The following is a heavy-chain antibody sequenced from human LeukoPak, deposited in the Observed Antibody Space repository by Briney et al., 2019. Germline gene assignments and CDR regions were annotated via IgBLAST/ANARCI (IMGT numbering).Heavy chain of an antibody. D-gene: IGHD3-3*01. V-gene: IGHV4-34*01. Sequence: SETLSLTCAVYGGSFSGYYWSWIRQPPGKGLEWIGEINHSGSTNYNPSLKSRVTISVDTSKNQFSLKLSSVTAADAAVYYCARGHDFWSGYSYYFDYWGQGTLVTVSS. CDR2: INHSGST. CDR3: ARGHDFWSGYSYYFDY. CDR1: GGSFSGYY. J-gene: IGHJ4*02.